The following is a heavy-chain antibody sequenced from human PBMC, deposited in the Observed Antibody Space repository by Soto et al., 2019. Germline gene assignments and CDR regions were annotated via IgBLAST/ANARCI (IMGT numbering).Heavy chain of an antibody. CDR2: IYATGTT. J-gene: IGHJ5*02. V-gene: IGHV4-4*07. CDR1: DASISVFY. Sequence: SETLSLSCTVSDASISVFYWSWIRKSAGKGLEWIGRIYATGTTDYNPSLKSRVMMSVDTSKKQFSLKLRSVTAADTAVYYCVRDGTKNLRDWFDPWGQGISVTVSS. CDR3: VRDGTKNLRDWFDP. D-gene: IGHD1-1*01.